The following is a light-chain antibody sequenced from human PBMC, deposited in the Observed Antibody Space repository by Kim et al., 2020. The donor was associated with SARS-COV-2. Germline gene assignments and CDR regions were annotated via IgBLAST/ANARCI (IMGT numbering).Light chain of an antibody. CDR2: QDN. V-gene: IGLV3-1*01. Sequence: SYDLTQPPSVSVSPGQTASITCSGDKLGDKYACWYQQKAGQSPVVVIYQDNKRPSGIPERFSGSNSGNTATLTISGTQAMDEADYYCQAWDTSSWVFGGGTQLTVL. CDR3: QAWDTSSWV. CDR1: KLGDKY. J-gene: IGLJ3*02.